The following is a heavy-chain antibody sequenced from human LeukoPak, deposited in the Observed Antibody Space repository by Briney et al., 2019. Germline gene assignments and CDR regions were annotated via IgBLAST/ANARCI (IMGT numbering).Heavy chain of an antibody. D-gene: IGHD1-26*01. J-gene: IGHJ4*02. Sequence: GGSLRLSCAASGFTFRSYEMNWVRQAPGKGLEWVSTISGSGGSTYYADSVKGRFTISRDNSKNTLYLQMNSLRAEDTAVYYCAKVVGATTRGYFDYWGQGTLVTVSS. CDR2: ISGSGGST. CDR1: GFTFRSYE. CDR3: AKVVGATTRGYFDY. V-gene: IGHV3-23*01.